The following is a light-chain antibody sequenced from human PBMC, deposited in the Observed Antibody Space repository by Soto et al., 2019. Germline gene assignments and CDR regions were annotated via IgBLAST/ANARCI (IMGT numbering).Light chain of an antibody. CDR2: DVT. CDR1: SNDVGLYDH. J-gene: IGLJ1*01. V-gene: IGLV2-11*01. CDR3: CSYAGSYSFV. Sequence: QSALTQPRSVSGSPGQSVTISCTGTSNDVGLYDHVSWYQQHPGKAPKLMIYDVTKRPSGVPDRFSGSRSGNTASLTVSCLQAEDEAEYFCCSYAGSYSFVFGTGTKLTVL.